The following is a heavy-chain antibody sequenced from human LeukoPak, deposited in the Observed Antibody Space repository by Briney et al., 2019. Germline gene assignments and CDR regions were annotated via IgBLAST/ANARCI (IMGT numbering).Heavy chain of an antibody. CDR1: GGSISSGSYY. CDR3: GRGDAYYGSGRGLDP. J-gene: IGHJ5*02. V-gene: IGHV4-61*02. D-gene: IGHD3-10*01. Sequence: PSETLSLTCTVSGGSISSGSYYWSWIRQPAGKGLEWIGRIYNSGSTNYNPSLKSRVTISIDTSKNQFSLKLTSVTAADTAVYYCGRGDAYYGSGRGLDPWGQGTLVTVSS. CDR2: IYNSGST.